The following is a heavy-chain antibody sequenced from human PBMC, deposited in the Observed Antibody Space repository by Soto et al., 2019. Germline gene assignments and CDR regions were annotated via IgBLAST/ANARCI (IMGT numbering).Heavy chain of an antibody. CDR2: IYYSGST. D-gene: IGHD1-7*01. J-gene: IGHJ4*02. CDR1: GGSISTGGYY. V-gene: IGHV4-31*03. CDR3: AIDKRLELGSSVIDY. Sequence: SETLSLTCTVSGGSISTGGYYWSWIRQHPGKGLEWIGYIYYSGSTYYNQSLKSRVTISVDTSKNQFSLKLSSVTAADTAVYYCAIDKRLELGSSVIDYWGQGTLVTVSS.